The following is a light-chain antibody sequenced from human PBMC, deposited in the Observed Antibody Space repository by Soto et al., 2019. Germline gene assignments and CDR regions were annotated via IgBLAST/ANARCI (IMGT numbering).Light chain of an antibody. J-gene: IGKJ5*01. CDR3: QQSYSTPIT. V-gene: IGKV1-5*01. CDR1: QSISSW. Sequence: DIQMTQSPSSLSASVGDRVTITCRASQSISSWLAWYQQKPGKAPKLLIFDAFSLESGVPSRFSGSRSGTEFTLTISSLQPEDFATYYCQQSYSTPITFGQGTRLEI. CDR2: DAF.